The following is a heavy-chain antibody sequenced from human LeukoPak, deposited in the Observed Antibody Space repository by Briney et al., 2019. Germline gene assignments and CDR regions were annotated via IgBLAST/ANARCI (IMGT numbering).Heavy chain of an antibody. J-gene: IGHJ4*02. D-gene: IGHD2-21*02. CDR2: IYYSGST. V-gene: IGHV4-39*01. CDR3: ARHEPDGDCDY. CDR1: GGSISSSSYY. Sequence: SETLSLTCTVSGGSISSSSYYWGWIRQPPGKGLEWIGSIYYSGSTYNNPSLKSRVTISVDTSKNQFSLKLSSVTAADTAVYYCARHEPDGDCDYWGQGTLVTVSS.